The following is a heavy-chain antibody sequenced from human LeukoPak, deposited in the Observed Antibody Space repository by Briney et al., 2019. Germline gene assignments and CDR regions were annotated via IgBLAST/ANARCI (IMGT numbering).Heavy chain of an antibody. CDR2: IYTSGST. CDR3: ARLGPTRAFDI. Sequence: PSETLSLTCTVSGGSISSYFWSWIRQPAAKGLEWIGRIYTSGSTNYNPSLKSRVTMSVDTSKNQFSLKLSSVTAADTAVYYCARLGPTRAFDIWGQGTMVTVSS. V-gene: IGHV4-4*07. CDR1: GGSISSYF. J-gene: IGHJ3*02. D-gene: IGHD2-2*01.